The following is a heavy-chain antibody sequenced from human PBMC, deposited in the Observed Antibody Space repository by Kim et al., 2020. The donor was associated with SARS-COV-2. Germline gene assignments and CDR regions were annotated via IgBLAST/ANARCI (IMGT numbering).Heavy chain of an antibody. Sequence: SETLSLTCTVSGGSISSINYYWGWIRQPPGKGLQWIGSIYYSGTTYHNPSLKSRVTISVDTSKNQFSLKLSSVTAADTAVYYCARHDSAECSGGPCSVMDVWGQGTTVTVSS. CDR3: ARHDSAECSGGPCSVMDV. V-gene: IGHV4-39*01. CDR1: GGSISSINYY. D-gene: IGHD2-15*01. CDR2: IYYSGTT. J-gene: IGHJ6*02.